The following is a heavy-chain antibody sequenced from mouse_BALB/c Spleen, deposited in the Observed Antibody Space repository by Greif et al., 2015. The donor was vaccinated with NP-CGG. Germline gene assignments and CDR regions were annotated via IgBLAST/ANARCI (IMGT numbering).Heavy chain of an antibody. D-gene: IGHD4-1*01. CDR1: GYTFTDYY. Sequence: VQLQQSGPELVKPGASVKISCKASGYTFTDYYINWVKQKPGQGLEWIGWIYPGSGNTKYNEKFEGKATLTVDTSSSTAYMQLSSLTSEDTDVYFCARRTGTEAMDYWGQGTSVTVSS. CDR2: IYPGSGNT. CDR3: ARRTGTEAMDY. J-gene: IGHJ4*01. V-gene: IGHV1-84*02.